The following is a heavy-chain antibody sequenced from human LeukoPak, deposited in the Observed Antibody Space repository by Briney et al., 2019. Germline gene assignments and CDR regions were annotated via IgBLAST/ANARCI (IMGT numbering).Heavy chain of an antibody. CDR1: GGSISSGGYY. Sequence: KSSETLSLTCTVSGGSISSGGYYWSWIRQHPGKGLEWIGYIYYSGSTYYNPSLKSRVTISVDTSKNQFSPKLSSVTAADTAVYYCARRPQLPDAFDIWGQGTMVTVSS. CDR3: ARRPQLPDAFDI. J-gene: IGHJ3*02. D-gene: IGHD2-2*01. CDR2: IYYSGST. V-gene: IGHV4-31*03.